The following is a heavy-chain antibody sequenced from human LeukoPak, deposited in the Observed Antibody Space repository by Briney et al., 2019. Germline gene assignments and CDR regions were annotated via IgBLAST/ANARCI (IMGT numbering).Heavy chain of an antibody. CDR3: ARATSPIAYDWNS. J-gene: IGHJ4*02. CDR2: IDPSGPSV. Sequence: WASVKVSCKASGYSFTNYKIHWLRQAPGLGLQWMGIIDPSGPSVTYAQIFQGRLIVTRDTSTSTVYMQLSSLRSEDTAMYYCARATSPIAYDWNSWGQGTLVTVSS. V-gene: IGHV1-46*01. CDR1: GYSFTNYK. D-gene: IGHD5-12*01.